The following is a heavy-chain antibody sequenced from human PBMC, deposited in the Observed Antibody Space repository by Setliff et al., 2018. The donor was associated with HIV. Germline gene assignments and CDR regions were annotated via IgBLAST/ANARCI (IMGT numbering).Heavy chain of an antibody. J-gene: IGHJ4*02. CDR1: GGSFSSYA. CDR3: ARASGYASSWYTSY. D-gene: IGHD6-13*01. V-gene: IGHV1-2*02. Sequence: GASVKVSCKASGGSFSSYAISWVRQAPGQGLEWMGWINPKNGDAYYGQNFRGRITVTRDTSITTVYMELSSLRSDDAAVYYCARASGYASSWYTSYWGQGALVTVSS. CDR2: INPKNGDA.